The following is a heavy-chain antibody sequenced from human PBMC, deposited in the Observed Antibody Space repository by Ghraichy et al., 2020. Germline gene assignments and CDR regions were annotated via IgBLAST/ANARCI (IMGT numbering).Heavy chain of an antibody. Sequence: GGSLRLSCAASGFTFSSYWMHWVRQAPGKGLVWVSRINSDGSSTSYADSVKDRFTISRDNAKNTLYLQMNSLRAEDTAVYYCARDVRSNRYCSSTSCRSGGYWGQGTLVTVSS. V-gene: IGHV3-74*01. CDR3: ARDVRSNRYCSSTSCRSGGY. CDR2: INSDGSST. D-gene: IGHD2-2*01. J-gene: IGHJ4*02. CDR1: GFTFSSYW.